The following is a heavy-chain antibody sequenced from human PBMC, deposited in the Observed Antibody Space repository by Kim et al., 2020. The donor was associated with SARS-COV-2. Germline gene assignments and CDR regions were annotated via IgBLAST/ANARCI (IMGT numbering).Heavy chain of an antibody. D-gene: IGHD2-2*01. J-gene: IGHJ6*02. CDR3: ARDLSGLGSAAEYGMDV. Sequence: SVKVSCKASGGTFSSYAISWVRQAPGQGLEWMGGIIPIFGTANYAQKFQGRVTITADESTSTAYMELSSLRSEDTAVYYCARDLSGLGSAAEYGMDVWGQGTTVTVSS. CDR2: IIPIFGTA. CDR1: GGTFSSYA. V-gene: IGHV1-69*13.